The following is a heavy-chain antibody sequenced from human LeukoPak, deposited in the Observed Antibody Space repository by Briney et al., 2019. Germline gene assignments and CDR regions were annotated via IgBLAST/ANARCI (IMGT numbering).Heavy chain of an antibody. J-gene: IGHJ3*02. CDR2: IRSKANSYAT. V-gene: IGHV3-73*01. CDR3: TSPHIVVVTASDAFDI. D-gene: IGHD2-21*02. Sequence: GESLKISFAASGFTFSGSAMHWVRQASGKGLEWVGRIRSKANSYATAYAASVKGRFTISRDDSKNTAYLQMNSLKTEDTAVYYCTSPHIVVVTASDAFDIWGQGTMVTVSS. CDR1: GFTFSGSA.